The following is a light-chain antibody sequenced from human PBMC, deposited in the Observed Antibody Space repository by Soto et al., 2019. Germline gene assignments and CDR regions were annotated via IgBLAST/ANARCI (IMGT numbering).Light chain of an antibody. J-gene: IGLJ1*01. CDR3: SSFTSDRIYV. CDR2: EVT. V-gene: IGLV2-14*01. CDR1: NSDIGRYDH. Sequence: QSALTQPASVSGSPGQSITISCTGSNSDIGRYDHVSWYQHHPGRAPKLLISEVTKRPSGISDRFSGSKSGYTASLTISGLQPEDEADYYCSSFTSDRIYVFGPGTKLTVL.